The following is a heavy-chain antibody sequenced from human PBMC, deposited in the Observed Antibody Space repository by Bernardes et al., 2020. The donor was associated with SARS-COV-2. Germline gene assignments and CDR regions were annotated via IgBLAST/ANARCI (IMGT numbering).Heavy chain of an antibody. J-gene: IGHJ6*03. CDR1: GFTFSSYA. D-gene: IGHD2-15*01. CDR2: ISGSGGST. CDR3: AKGRMRGYCSGGSCYAWSSYYYYYMDV. Sequence: GGSLRLSCAASGFTFSSYAMSWVRQAPGKGLEWVSAISGSGGSTYYADSVKGRFTISRDNSKNTLYLQMNSLRAEDTAVYYCAKGRMRGYCSGGSCYAWSSYYYYYMDVWGKGTTVTVSS. V-gene: IGHV3-23*01.